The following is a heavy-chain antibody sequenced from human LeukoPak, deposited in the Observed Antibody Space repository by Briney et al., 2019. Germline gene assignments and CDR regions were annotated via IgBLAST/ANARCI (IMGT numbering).Heavy chain of an antibody. V-gene: IGHV1-69*05. CDR2: IMPLFGTA. CDR1: GGTFNNSA. CDR3: ARDVHGDYGSGWFDH. D-gene: IGHD4-17*01. J-gene: IGHJ5*02. Sequence: ASVKVSCKTSGGTFNNSAISWVRQAPGQGLEWLGGIMPLFGTAGYAQKFQGRVTITKDDSTRTVYLELTSLTSDDTAVYYCARDVHGDYGSGWFDHWGQGTLVSVSS.